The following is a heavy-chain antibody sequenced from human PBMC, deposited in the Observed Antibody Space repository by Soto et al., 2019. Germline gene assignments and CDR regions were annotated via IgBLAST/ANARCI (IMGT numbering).Heavy chain of an antibody. Sequence: QVQLQESGPGLVKPSGTLSLTCEVSGGSISSSYWWTWVRQSPGKGLEWIGEVSRGGTTNYNPSLESRVTISLDESRNHLSLKLTSVTAADTDTYYCARVQVFNGGSCSRGGFDYWGQGTLVTVSS. CDR2: VSRGGTT. J-gene: IGHJ4*02. D-gene: IGHD2-15*01. V-gene: IGHV4-4*02. CDR1: GGSISSSYW. CDR3: ARVQVFNGGSCSRGGFDY.